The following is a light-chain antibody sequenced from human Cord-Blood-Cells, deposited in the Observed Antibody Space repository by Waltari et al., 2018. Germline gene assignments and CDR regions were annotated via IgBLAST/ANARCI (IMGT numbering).Light chain of an antibody. CDR1: QGISIW. J-gene: IGKJ5*01. V-gene: IGKV1-12*01. CDR3: QQANSFPIT. CDR2: AAS. Sequence: DIQMTQPPSSVSSFVRYRITITCRASQGISIWLAWYQQNPGKASKLLIYAASSLQSGVPSRFSGSGSGTDFTLTISSLQPEDFATYYCQQANSFPITFGQGTRLEIK.